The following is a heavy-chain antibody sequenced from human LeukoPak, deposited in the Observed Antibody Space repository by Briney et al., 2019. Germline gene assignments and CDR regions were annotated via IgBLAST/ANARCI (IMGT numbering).Heavy chain of an antibody. CDR2: IKEDGSEI. V-gene: IGHV3-7*01. CDR1: GFTFGSYS. Sequence: GGSLRLSCAGSGFTFGSYSMSWVRRAPGKGLEWVANIKEDGSEIYYVDSVKGRFTISRDNAKNSLFLQMNSLRAEDTAVYYCAREFSGKFDYWGQGTLVTVSS. J-gene: IGHJ4*02. CDR3: AREFSGKFDY.